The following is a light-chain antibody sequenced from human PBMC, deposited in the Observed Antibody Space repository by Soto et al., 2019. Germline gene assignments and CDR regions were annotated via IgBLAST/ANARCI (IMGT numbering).Light chain of an antibody. J-gene: IGKJ2*01. CDR1: QSVNNN. Sequence: EIVMTQSPATLSVSPGERATLSCRASQSVNNNLAWYQQKPGPAPRLLIYVASTRATGIPARFSGSGSGTEFTLTISSLQSEDFAVYYGQQYNDWPIAFGQGTKLEIK. CDR3: QQYNDWPIA. V-gene: IGKV3-15*01. CDR2: VAS.